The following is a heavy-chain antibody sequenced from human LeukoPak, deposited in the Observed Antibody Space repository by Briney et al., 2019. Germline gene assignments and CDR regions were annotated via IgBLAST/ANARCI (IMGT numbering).Heavy chain of an antibody. J-gene: IGHJ3*02. Sequence: LAGGSLRLSCAASGFTFDDYAMHWVRQAPGKGLEWVSGISWNSGSIGYADSVKGRFTISRDNAKNSLYLQMNSLRAEDTALYYCAKGPAAAGQAFDIWGQGTMVTVSS. CDR2: ISWNSGSI. CDR3: AKGPAAAGQAFDI. CDR1: GFTFDDYA. D-gene: IGHD6-13*01. V-gene: IGHV3-9*01.